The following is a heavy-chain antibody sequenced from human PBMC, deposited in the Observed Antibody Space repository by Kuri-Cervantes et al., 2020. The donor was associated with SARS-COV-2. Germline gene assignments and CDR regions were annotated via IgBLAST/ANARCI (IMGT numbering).Heavy chain of an antibody. Sequence: GESLKLSCAASGFTFNSYAMSWVRQAPGKGLEWVSAISGSGGSTYYADSVKGRFTISRDNSKNTLYLQMNSLRAEDTAVYYCAKSSVTAASPFDYWGQGTLVTVSS. CDR1: GFTFNSYA. D-gene: IGHD6-13*01. CDR2: ISGSGGST. CDR3: AKSSVTAASPFDY. J-gene: IGHJ4*02. V-gene: IGHV3-23*01.